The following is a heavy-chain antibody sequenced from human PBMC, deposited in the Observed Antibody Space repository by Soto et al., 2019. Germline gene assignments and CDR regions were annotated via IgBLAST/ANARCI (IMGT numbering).Heavy chain of an antibody. J-gene: IGHJ4*02. D-gene: IGHD3-10*01. V-gene: IGHV1-69*02. Sequence: QVQLVQSGTEVKKPGSSVKVSCKASGDTFSFYTINWVRQAPGLGLEWVGRITPIVSMANYAQKFQGRFSMTADKSTSTAYMELRSLRSDDTAMYFCAASYGSGYRAFDYWGQGALVIVSS. CDR3: AASYGSGYRAFDY. CDR2: ITPIVSMA. CDR1: GDTFSFYT.